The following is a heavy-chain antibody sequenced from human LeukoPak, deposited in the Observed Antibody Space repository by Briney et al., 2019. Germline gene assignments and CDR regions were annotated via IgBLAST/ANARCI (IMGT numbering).Heavy chain of an antibody. J-gene: IGHJ3*02. CDR3: ARAGGSTSQDAFDI. V-gene: IGHV4-30-4*08. D-gene: IGHD2-2*01. CDR1: GGSISSGDYY. Sequence: PSQTLSLTCTVSGGSISSGDYYWSWIRQPPGKGLEWIGYIYYSGGTYYNPSLKRRVTISVDTSKNQFSLKLSSVTAADTAVYYCARAGGSTSQDAFDIWGQGTMVTVSS. CDR2: IYYSGGT.